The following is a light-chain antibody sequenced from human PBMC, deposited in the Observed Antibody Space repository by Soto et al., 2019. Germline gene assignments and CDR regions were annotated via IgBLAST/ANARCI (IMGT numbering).Light chain of an antibody. CDR3: SSYTGSSTYVI. CDR1: SSDVGGYNY. Sequence: QSALTQPASVSGSHGQSITISCTGTSSDVGGYNYVSWYQQHPGKAPKLMIYDVSNRPSGVSNRFSGSKSANTASLTISGLLAEDDADYYCSSYTGSSTYVIFGGGTKLTVL. V-gene: IGLV2-14*01. J-gene: IGLJ2*01. CDR2: DVS.